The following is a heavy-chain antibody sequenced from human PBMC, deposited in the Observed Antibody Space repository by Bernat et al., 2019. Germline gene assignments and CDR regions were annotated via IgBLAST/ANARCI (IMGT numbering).Heavy chain of an antibody. V-gene: IGHV3-15*01. CDR2: IKKKADGAKA. CDR3: ITELVGHSGYDWVY. CDR1: GFTFSNAW. D-gene: IGHD5-12*01. Sequence: EVQLVESGGGLVKSGGSLRLSCAASGFTFSNAWMNWARQAPGKGLEWVGRIKKKADGAKADYAAPVKGRFSISRDDSKNTLYLQMDSLKTEDTALYYCITELVGHSGYDWVYWGQGTLVTVSS. J-gene: IGHJ4*02.